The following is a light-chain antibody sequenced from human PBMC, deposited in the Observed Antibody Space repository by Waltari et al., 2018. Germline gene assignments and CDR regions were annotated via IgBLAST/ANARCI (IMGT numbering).Light chain of an antibody. CDR2: NTN. CDR1: SCSVSTRYY. CDR3: TLYMGGGVL. J-gene: IGLJ2*01. V-gene: IGLV8-61*01. Sequence: PVVTQQPSLSVSPGGTVTLTYGLNSCSVSTRYYPVSYNQTPGQTPRMLIYNTNTRPSGVPVRFSGSILGNKAALIITGAQADDECDYYCTLYMGGGVLFGGGTRLTVL.